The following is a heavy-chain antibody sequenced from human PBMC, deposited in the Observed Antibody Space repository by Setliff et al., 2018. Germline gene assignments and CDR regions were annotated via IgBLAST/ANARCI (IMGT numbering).Heavy chain of an antibody. CDR3: VRDTTSGWMLTN. CDR2: INNDGSST. V-gene: IGHV3-74*01. D-gene: IGHD6-25*01. J-gene: IGHJ4*02. Sequence: GGSLRLSCAAAGFTFSSHWMHWVRQAPGKRLMWVSRINNDGSSTTYADSVRGRFTISRDNARDSLYLQMNSLRAEDTAVYYCVRDTTSGWMLTNWGQGTLVTVSS. CDR1: GFTFSSHW.